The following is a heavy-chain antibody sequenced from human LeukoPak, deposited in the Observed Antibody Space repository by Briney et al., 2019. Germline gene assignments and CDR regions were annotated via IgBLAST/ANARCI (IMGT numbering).Heavy chain of an antibody. CDR2: INSDGRTT. J-gene: IGHJ4*02. D-gene: IGHD3-22*01. CDR1: EFTFSSYW. V-gene: IGHV3-74*01. CDR3: AREGYYDSSGYSIRFSY. Sequence: GGSLRLSCEASEFTFSSYWMHWVRQAPGKGLLWVSRINSDGRTTIYADSVKGRFTISRDKAKNTLYLQMNSLRAEDTAVYYCAREGYYDSSGYSIRFSYWGQGTLVTVSS.